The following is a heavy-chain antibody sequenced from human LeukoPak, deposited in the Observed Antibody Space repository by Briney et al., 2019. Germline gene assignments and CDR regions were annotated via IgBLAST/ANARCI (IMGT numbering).Heavy chain of an antibody. Sequence: ASVKVSCKASGYTFTGYYMHWVRQAPGQGLEWMGWINPNSGGTNYAQKFQGRVTMTRDTSISTAYMELSSLRSEDTAVYYCARGYYGSGSYYNGLGYWGQGTLVTVSS. CDR3: ARGYYGSGSYYNGLGY. V-gene: IGHV1-2*02. J-gene: IGHJ4*02. CDR1: GYTFTGYY. D-gene: IGHD3-10*01. CDR2: INPNSGGT.